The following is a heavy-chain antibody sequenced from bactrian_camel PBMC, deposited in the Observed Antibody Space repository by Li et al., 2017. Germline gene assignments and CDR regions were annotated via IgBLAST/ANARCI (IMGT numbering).Heavy chain of an antibody. CDR3: AAVAFDRPVRWTTPNFFVY. J-gene: IGHJ4*01. V-gene: IGHV3S26*01. Sequence: HVQLVESGGGSVQAGGSLTLSCVASKLYYDTYCLAWFRQAPGNMREGIARIEGDGSGTTTYADSVRGRFTISYDPDAKTLSLQMDSLKPDDSGVYYCAAVAFDRPVRWTTPNFFVYWGQGTQVTVSS. D-gene: IGHD2*01. CDR2: IEGDGSGTT. CDR1: KLYYDTYC.